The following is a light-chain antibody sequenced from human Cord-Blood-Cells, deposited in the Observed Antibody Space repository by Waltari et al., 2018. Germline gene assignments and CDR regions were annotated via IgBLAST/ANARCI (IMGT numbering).Light chain of an antibody. V-gene: IGKV3-11*01. Sequence: EIVLTQSPATLSLSPGERATLSCRASQSVSSYLAWYQQKPGQAPRLIIYDASNRATRIPARFSCIGSVTDFTLTISRLEPEDFAVYYRQQRSNWPPVFTFGPGTKLDIK. J-gene: IGKJ3*01. CDR3: QQRSNWPPVFT. CDR1: QSVSSY. CDR2: DAS.